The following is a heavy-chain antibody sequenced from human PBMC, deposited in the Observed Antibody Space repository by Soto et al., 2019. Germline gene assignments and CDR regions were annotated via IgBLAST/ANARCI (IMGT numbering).Heavy chain of an antibody. D-gene: IGHD3-22*01. J-gene: IGHJ4*02. CDR1: GCTFIIYW. V-gene: IGHV3-74*01. CDR3: AKGAGLEDYYDSSGYLFDY. CDR2: INSDASST. Sequence: TGGLLRLSWAASGCTFIIYWRHWVRQAPGKGLVWVSRINSDASSTNYADSVKGRFTISRDNSKNTLYLQMNSLRAEDTAVYYCAKGAGLEDYYDSSGYLFDYWGQGTLVTVSS.